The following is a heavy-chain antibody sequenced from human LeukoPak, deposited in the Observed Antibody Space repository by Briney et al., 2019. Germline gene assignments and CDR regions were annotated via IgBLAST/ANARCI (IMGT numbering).Heavy chain of an antibody. CDR2: IYYSGST. V-gene: IGHV4-59*01. Sequence: PSETLSLTCTVSGGSISSYYWSWIRQPPGKGLEWIGYIYYSGSTNYNPSLKSRVTISVDTSKNQFSLKLSSVTAADTVVYYCARVASWGDTAMALDYWGQGTLVTASS. CDR3: ARVASWGDTAMALDY. CDR1: GGSISSYY. D-gene: IGHD5-18*01. J-gene: IGHJ4*02.